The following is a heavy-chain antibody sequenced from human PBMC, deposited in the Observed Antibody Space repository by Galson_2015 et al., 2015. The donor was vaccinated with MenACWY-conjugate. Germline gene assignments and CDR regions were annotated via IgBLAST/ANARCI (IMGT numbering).Heavy chain of an antibody. V-gene: IGHV4-39*01. CDR3: ARRSARLTLGAFDY. D-gene: IGHD4/OR15-4a*01. CDR2: ISYSGST. CDR1: GGSISSSSYF. J-gene: IGHJ4*02. Sequence: SETLSLTCTVSGGSISSSSYFWGWIRQPPGKGLEWIGTISYSGSTHYNPSLNNRVTVSADTSKNQFSLNVNSVTAADTALYYCARRSARLTLGAFDYWGQGTLVTVSS.